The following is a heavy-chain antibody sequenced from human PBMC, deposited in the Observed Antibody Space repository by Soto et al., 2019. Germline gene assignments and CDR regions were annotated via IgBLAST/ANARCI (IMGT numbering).Heavy chain of an antibody. CDR3: AREKYSRPPAFEI. Sequence: PSETLSLTCAVYGGSFSGYYWSWIRQPPGKGLEWIGEINHSGSTNYNPSLKSRVTISVDTSKNQFSLKLSSVTAADTAVYYCAREKYSRPPAFEIWGQGTMVTVSS. CDR2: INHSGST. J-gene: IGHJ3*02. D-gene: IGHD6-6*01. CDR1: GGSFSGYY. V-gene: IGHV4-34*01.